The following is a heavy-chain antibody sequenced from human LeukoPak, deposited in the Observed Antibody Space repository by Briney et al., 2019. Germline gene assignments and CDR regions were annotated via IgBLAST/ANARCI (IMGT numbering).Heavy chain of an antibody. CDR2: FDPEDGET. Sequence: GASVKVFCKVSGYTLTELSMHWVRQAPGKGLEGMGGFDPEDGETIYAQKLQGRVTMTEDTSIDTAYMGLSSVRSEDTAVYYCATVGGGPFDSWGQGILVTVSS. D-gene: IGHD2-15*01. CDR1: GYTLTELS. J-gene: IGHJ5*01. V-gene: IGHV1-24*01. CDR3: ATVGGGPFDS.